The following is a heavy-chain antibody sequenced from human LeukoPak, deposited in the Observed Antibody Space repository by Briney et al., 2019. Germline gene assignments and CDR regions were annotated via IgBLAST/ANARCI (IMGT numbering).Heavy chain of an antibody. CDR1: GFTFSSYS. CDR2: IKQDGSEK. J-gene: IGHJ5*02. D-gene: IGHD6-6*01. Sequence: GGPLRLSCAASGFTFSSYSMNWIRQAPGKGLEWVANIKQDGSEKYYVDSVKGRFTISRDNAKNSLYLQMNSLRAEDTAVYYCARARQYSNWFDPWGQGTLVTVTS. V-gene: IGHV3-7*01. CDR3: ARARQYSNWFDP.